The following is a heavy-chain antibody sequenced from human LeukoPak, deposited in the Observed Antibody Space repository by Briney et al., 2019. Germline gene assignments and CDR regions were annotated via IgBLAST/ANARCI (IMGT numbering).Heavy chain of an antibody. Sequence: GGSLRLSCKVSGFTSTDYGTSWVRRPPGKGLEWVGCIRSTASGATIEYAASVKGRFSIARDDSKNIAYLQMNSLKSEDTAVYYCTRDAYNPGWNSDYWGQGTLVTVSS. V-gene: IGHV3-49*04. CDR1: GFTSTDYG. CDR2: IRSTASGATI. D-gene: IGHD1/OR15-1a*01. CDR3: TRDAYNPGWNSDY. J-gene: IGHJ4*02.